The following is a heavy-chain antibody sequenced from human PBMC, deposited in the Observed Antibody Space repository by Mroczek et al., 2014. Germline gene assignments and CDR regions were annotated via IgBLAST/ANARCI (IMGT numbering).Heavy chain of an antibody. CDR3: ARDPTFRENYDFWSGYYRGYFDY. J-gene: IGHJ4*02. D-gene: IGHD3-3*01. CDR2: ISSSSSYI. Sequence: ESGGGLVKPGGSLRLSCAASGFTFSSYSMNWVRQAPGKGLEWVSSISSSSSYIYYADSVKGRFTISRDNAKNSLYLQMNSLRAEDTAVYYCARDPTFRENYDFWSGYYRGYFDYWGQGTLVTV. CDR1: GFTFSSYS. V-gene: IGHV3-21*01.